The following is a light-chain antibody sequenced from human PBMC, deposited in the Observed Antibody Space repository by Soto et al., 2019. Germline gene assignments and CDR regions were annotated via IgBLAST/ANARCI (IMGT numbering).Light chain of an antibody. V-gene: IGKV3-20*01. CDR2: AAY. CDR3: QQYGSSGT. J-gene: IGKJ1*01. CDR1: QSVSNNY. Sequence: ILLTHTPGTLSMYPGERATLCCRSSQSVSNNYLACFQQKHGQAPRLPICAAYNCATSIPDSFSGSGCGADFTLTISRLEHDDFAVYYCQQYGSSGTLGQGTMLDIK.